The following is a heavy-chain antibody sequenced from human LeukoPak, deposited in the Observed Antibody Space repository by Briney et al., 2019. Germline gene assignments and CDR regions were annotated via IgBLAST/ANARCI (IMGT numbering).Heavy chain of an antibody. CDR3: ARLLIAVAGNYFGY. CDR2: IYTSGST. V-gene: IGHV4-59*10. Sequence: PSETLSLTCAVYGGSFSGYYWSWIRQPPGKGLEWIGRIYTSGSTNYNPSLKSRVTISVDTSKNQFSLKLSSVTAADTAVYYCARLLIAVAGNYFGYWGQGTLVTVSS. CDR1: GGSFSGYY. D-gene: IGHD6-19*01. J-gene: IGHJ4*02.